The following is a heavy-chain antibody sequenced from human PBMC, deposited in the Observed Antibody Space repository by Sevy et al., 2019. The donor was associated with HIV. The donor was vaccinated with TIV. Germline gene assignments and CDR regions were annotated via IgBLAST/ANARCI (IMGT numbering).Heavy chain of an antibody. J-gene: IGHJ4*02. CDR2: ISPNGGST. CDR1: VLSFNTYV. V-gene: IGHV3-23*01. Sequence: GGSLRLSCAASVLSFNTYVMSWVRQAPGKGLQWVSTISPNGGSTYYADSVKGRFTISRDNSRNTVFLQVNSLRAEDTAVYYCAKESLDGYYWGQGTLVTVSS. D-gene: IGHD2-21*01. CDR3: AKESLDGYY.